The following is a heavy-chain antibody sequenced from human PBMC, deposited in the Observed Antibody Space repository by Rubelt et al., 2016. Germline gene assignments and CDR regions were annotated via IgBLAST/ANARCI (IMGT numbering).Heavy chain of an antibody. V-gene: IGHV4-59*04. Sequence: QVQLQESGPGLVKPSETLSLTCSLSGGSISNYYYSWIRQTPGKGLEWIGSIYHSGSTYYNPSLKSRVTMSVDPSKNQFSLKLTSVTAADTAVYYCARVGGDGYNDYWGQGTLVTVSS. CDR1: GGSISNYY. J-gene: IGHJ4*02. CDR2: IYHSGST. D-gene: IGHD5-24*01. CDR3: ARVGGDGYNDY.